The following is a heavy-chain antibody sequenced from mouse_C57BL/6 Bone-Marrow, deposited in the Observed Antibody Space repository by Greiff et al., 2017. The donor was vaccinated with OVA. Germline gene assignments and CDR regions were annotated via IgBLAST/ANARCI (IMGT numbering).Heavy chain of an antibody. CDR2: SRNKANDYTT. Sequence: EVKLVESGGGLVQSGRSLRLSCATSGFTFSDFYMEWVLQAPGKGLEWIAASRNKANDYTTEYSASVKGRFIVSRDTSQSILYLQMNALRAEDTAIYYCARDDYYWYFDVWGTGTTVTVSS. J-gene: IGHJ1*03. V-gene: IGHV7-1*01. CDR1: GFTFSDFY. CDR3: ARDDYYWYFDV.